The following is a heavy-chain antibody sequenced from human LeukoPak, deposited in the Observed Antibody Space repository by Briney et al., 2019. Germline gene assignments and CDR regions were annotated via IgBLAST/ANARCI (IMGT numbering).Heavy chain of an antibody. Sequence: GESLKISCKGSGYSFTSYWIGWVRQMPGKGLEWMGIIYPGDSDTRYSPSFQGQVTISADKSISTAYLQWSSLKASDTAMYYCARLPYSSGWYDYFDYWGQGTLVTVSS. CDR3: ARLPYSSGWYDYFDY. D-gene: IGHD6-19*01. CDR1: GYSFTSYW. CDR2: IYPGDSDT. V-gene: IGHV5-51*01. J-gene: IGHJ4*02.